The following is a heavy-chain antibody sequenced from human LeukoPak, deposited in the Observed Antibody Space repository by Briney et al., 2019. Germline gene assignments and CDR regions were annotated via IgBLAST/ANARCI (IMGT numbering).Heavy chain of an antibody. V-gene: IGHV3-21*01. J-gene: IGHJ3*02. Sequence: PGGSLRLSCAASGFTFSSYSMNWVRQAPGKGLEWVSSISSSSSYIYYADSVKGRFTISRDNAKNSLYLQMNSLRAEDTAVYYCARVWDMIVVVPFSGAFDIWGQGTMVTVSS. CDR3: ARVWDMIVVVPFSGAFDI. CDR1: GFTFSSYS. CDR2: ISSSSSYI. D-gene: IGHD3-22*01.